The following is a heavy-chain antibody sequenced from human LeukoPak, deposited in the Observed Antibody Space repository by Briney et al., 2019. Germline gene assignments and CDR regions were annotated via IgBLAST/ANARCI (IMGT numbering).Heavy chain of an antibody. CDR3: AKENYGDSTGGRFQH. J-gene: IGHJ1*01. CDR2: ISSSGSTI. D-gene: IGHD4-17*01. V-gene: IGHV3-11*01. CDR1: GFTFSDYY. Sequence: GGSLRLSCAASGFTFSDYYMSWIRQAPGKGLEWVSYISSSGSTIYYADSVKGRFTISRDNAKNTLYLQMNSLRAEDTAVYYCAKENYGDSTGGRFQHWGQGTLVTVSS.